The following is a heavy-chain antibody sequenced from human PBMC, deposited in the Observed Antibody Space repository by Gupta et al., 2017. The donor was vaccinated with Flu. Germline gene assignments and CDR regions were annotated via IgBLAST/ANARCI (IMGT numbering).Heavy chain of an antibody. J-gene: IGHJ4*02. CDR2: IWYDGSNK. CDR1: GFTFSSYG. V-gene: IGHV3-33*01. CDR3: ARAGYSSSWYQGMIDFDY. Sequence: QVQLVESGGGVVQPGRSLRLSCAASGFTFSSYGMHWVRQAPGKGLEWVAVIWYDGSNKYYADSVKGRFTISRDNSKNTLYLQMNSLRAEDTAVYYCARAGYSSSWYQGMIDFDYWGQGTLVTVSS. D-gene: IGHD6-13*01.